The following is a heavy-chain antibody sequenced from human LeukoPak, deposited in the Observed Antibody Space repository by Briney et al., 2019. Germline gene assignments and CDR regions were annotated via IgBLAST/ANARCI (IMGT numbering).Heavy chain of an antibody. CDR1: GFTFSSYA. Sequence: GGSLRLSCAASGFTFSSYAMSWVRQAPGKGLEWVSGISGSGNSAYYADSAKGRFTISRDNSKNTLYLQMNSLRVDDTAVYYCAKDIDYWGQGTLVTVSS. J-gene: IGHJ4*02. CDR3: AKDIDY. V-gene: IGHV3-23*01. CDR2: ISGSGNSA.